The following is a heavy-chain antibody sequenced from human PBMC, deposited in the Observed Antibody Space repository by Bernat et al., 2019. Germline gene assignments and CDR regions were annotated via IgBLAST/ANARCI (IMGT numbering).Heavy chain of an antibody. D-gene: IGHD3-22*01. CDR3: ARDNDGSSHYDQFDY. CDR2: IWSDGNNK. Sequence: QVQLVESGGGVVQPGTSLTLSCVTSGFTFTTYGIHWVRQAPGKGLEWVAVIWSDGNNKYYVDSVKGRFTISRDNSESTVYLQMNSLRAEDTAVYYCARDNDGSSHYDQFDYWGQGTLVTVSS. CDR1: GFTFTTYG. V-gene: IGHV3-33*01. J-gene: IGHJ4*02.